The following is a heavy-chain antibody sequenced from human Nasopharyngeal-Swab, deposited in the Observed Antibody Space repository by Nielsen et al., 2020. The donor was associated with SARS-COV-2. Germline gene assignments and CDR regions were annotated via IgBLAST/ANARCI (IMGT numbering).Heavy chain of an antibody. CDR1: GFSLSSTLVG. V-gene: IGHV2-5*01. D-gene: IGHD4-17*01. CDR3: AHALVYGDYVSYFDY. CDR2: LYGNDNK. Sequence: SGPTLVKPTQTLTLTCTFSGFSLSSTLVGVGWIRQPPGKALEWLALLYGNDNKRYSPSLKSRLTITKDTSKNQVVLTMTNMDPVDTATYYCAHALVYGDYVSYFDYWGQGTLVTVSS. J-gene: IGHJ4*02.